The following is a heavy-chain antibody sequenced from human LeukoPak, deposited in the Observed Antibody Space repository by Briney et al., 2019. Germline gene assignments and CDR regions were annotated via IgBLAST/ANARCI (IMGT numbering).Heavy chain of an antibody. Sequence: PSQTLSLTCTVSGGSISSGSYYWSWIRQHPGKGLEWIGYIYFSGNTYYNPSLKSRLTISVDTSKNQFSLKLSSVTAADTAVYYCARGRRGPPPKLVSRLGYYFDYWGQGTLVTVSS. CDR2: IYFSGNT. V-gene: IGHV4-31*03. D-gene: IGHD2-15*01. J-gene: IGHJ4*02. CDR3: ARGRRGPPPKLVSRLGYYFDY. CDR1: GGSISSGSYY.